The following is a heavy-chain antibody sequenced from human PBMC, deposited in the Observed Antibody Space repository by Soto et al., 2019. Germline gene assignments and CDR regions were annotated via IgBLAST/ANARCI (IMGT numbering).Heavy chain of an antibody. D-gene: IGHD5-18*01. CDR2: IIPIFGTA. CDR1: GGTFSSYA. J-gene: IGHJ6*02. V-gene: IGHV1-69*12. Sequence: QVQLVQSGAEVKKPGSSVKVSCKASGGTFSSYAISWVRQAPGQGLEWMGGIIPIFGTANYAQKFKGRVTITADESTSTAYMKLSSLRSEDTAVYYRARETVDPARGSYYYYGMDVWGQGTTVTVSS. CDR3: ARETVDPARGSYYYYGMDV.